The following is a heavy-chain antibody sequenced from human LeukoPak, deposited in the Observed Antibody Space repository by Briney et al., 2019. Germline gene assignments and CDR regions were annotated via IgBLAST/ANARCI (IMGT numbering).Heavy chain of an antibody. Sequence: ASVKVSCKASGHTFTSYAIHWVRQAPGQRLEWMGWISAGNGNTKYSQNFQGRVTFISNTSATTAFMELSSLRFEDAAVYYCARDSGSGNNDYWGQGTLVTVSS. CDR3: ARDSGSGNNDY. J-gene: IGHJ4*02. CDR2: ISAGNGNT. V-gene: IGHV1-3*01. D-gene: IGHD1-26*01. CDR1: GHTFTSYA.